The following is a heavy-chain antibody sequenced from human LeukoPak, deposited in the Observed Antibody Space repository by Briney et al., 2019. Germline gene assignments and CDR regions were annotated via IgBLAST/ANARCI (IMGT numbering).Heavy chain of an antibody. CDR2: IWYDGSNK. CDR3: ARPSSPFYGGHGWDWFDP. V-gene: IGHV3-33*08. Sequence: GGSLRLSCAASGFTFSSYWMHWVRQAPGKGLEWVAVIWYDGSNKYYADSVKGRFTISRDNSKNTLYLQMNSLRAEDTAVYYCARPSSPFYGGHGWDWFDPWGQGTLVTVSS. D-gene: IGHD4-23*01. CDR1: GFTFSSYW. J-gene: IGHJ5*02.